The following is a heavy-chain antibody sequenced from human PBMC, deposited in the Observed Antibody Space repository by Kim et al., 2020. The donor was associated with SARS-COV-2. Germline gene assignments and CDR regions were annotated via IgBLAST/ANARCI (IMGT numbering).Heavy chain of an antibody. Sequence: GGSLRLSCAASGFTFSSYWMHWVRQAPGKGLVWVSRISSDGSSTTYADSVKGRFTISRDNAKNTLYLQMNSLRAEDTAVYYCARAPSGGNCYFFPWGQGTLVTVSS. CDR3: ARAPSGGNCYFFP. CDR1: GFTFSSYW. CDR2: ISSDGSST. D-gene: IGHD2-15*01. J-gene: IGHJ5*02. V-gene: IGHV3-74*01.